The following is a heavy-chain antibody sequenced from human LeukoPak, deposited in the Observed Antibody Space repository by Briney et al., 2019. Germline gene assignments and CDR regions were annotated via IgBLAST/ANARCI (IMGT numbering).Heavy chain of an antibody. V-gene: IGHV4-39*01. CDR3: ARSIAARPFYYYYMDV. CDR2: INYSGST. Sequence: PSETLSLTCTVSGGSISSSSYYWGWIRQPPGKGLEWIGSINYSGSTYYNPSLKSRVTISVDTSKNQFSLKLSSVTAADTAVYYCARSIAARPFYYYYMDVWGKGTTVTVSS. J-gene: IGHJ6*03. D-gene: IGHD6-6*01. CDR1: GGSISSSSYY.